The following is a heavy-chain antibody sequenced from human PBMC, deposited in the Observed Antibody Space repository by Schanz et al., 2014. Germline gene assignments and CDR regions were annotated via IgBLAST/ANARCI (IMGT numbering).Heavy chain of an antibody. CDR2: IGTSGGT. V-gene: IGHV3-23*04. D-gene: IGHD2-15*01. CDR1: GFSFTTYA. Sequence: EVQLVESGGGLVQPGGSLRLSCASSGFSFTTYAMSCVRQAPGRGLEWVSTIGTSGGTNYADSVKGRFTISRDNFKGALYLQMSSLRAEDTAVYYCAKTPREYCNYDNCPNWFDSWGQGTLVTVSS. CDR3: AKTPREYCNYDNCPNWFDS. J-gene: IGHJ5*01.